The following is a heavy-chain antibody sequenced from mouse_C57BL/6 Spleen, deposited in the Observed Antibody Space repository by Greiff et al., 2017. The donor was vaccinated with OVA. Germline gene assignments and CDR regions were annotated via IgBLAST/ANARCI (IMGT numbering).Heavy chain of an antibody. Sequence: QVQLKQPGAELVKPGASVKLSCKASGYTFTSYWMHWVKQRPGQGLEWIGMIHPNSGSTNYNEKFKSKATLTVDKSSSTAYMQLSSLTSEDSAVYYCAVYYGSSYSYWGQGTTLTVSS. CDR1: GYTFTSYW. D-gene: IGHD1-1*01. CDR3: AVYYGSSYSY. CDR2: IHPNSGST. J-gene: IGHJ2*01. V-gene: IGHV1-64*01.